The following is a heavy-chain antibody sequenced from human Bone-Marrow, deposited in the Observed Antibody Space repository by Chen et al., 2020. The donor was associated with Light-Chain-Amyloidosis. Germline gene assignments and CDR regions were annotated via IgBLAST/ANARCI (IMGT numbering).Heavy chain of an antibody. V-gene: IGHV3-9*01. Sequence: EVQLVESGGGLIQPGGSLRLSCTASGFTFDDYAMHWVRQPPGKGLEWVSGLDWEGESIGYADSVKGRFTISRDDAKNSLSLEMTRLRSEDTAFYYCTKDISSHMAGFDFWGQGMLVTVSS. CDR3: TKDISSHMAGFDF. CDR1: GFTFDDYA. J-gene: IGHJ4*02. CDR2: LDWEGESI.